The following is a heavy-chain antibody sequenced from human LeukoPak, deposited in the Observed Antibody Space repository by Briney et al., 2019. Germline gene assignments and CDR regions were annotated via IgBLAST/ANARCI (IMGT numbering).Heavy chain of an antibody. V-gene: IGHV4-61*02. J-gene: IGHJ4*02. D-gene: IGHD3-3*01. CDR2: IYTSGST. CDR3: AREPEGFWSGYHPYYFDY. CDR1: GGFISSGSYY. Sequence: SETLSLTCTVSGGFISSGSYYWSWIRQPAGKGLEWIGRIYTSGSTNYNPSLKSRVTISVDTSKNQFSLKLSSVTAADTAVYYCAREPEGFWSGYHPYYFDYWGQGTLVTVSS.